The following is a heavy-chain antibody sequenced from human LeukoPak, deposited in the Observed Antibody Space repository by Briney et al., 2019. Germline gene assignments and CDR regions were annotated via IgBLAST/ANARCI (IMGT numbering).Heavy chain of an antibody. Sequence: GGSLRLSCAASGFTFSGSAMHWVRQASGKGLEWVGRISSKANSYATAYATSVKGRFTISRDDSKNTAYLQMNSLKTEDTAVYYCTRHIGAAAGTPPSDYWGQGTLVTVSS. CDR3: TRHIGAAAGTPPSDY. CDR1: GFTFSGSA. D-gene: IGHD6-13*01. CDR2: ISSKANSYAT. V-gene: IGHV3-73*01. J-gene: IGHJ4*02.